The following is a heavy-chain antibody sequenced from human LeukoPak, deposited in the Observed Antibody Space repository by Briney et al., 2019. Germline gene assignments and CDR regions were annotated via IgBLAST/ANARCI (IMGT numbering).Heavy chain of an antibody. J-gene: IGHJ5*02. CDR1: GGTFSSYA. Sequence: ASVKVSCKASGGTFSSYAISWARQAPRQGLEWMGGIIPIFGTANYAQKFQGRVTITADESTSTAYMELSSLRSEDTAVYYCARDRSYCSGGSCYPQYNWFDPWGQGTLVTVSS. D-gene: IGHD2-15*01. CDR3: ARDRSYCSGGSCYPQYNWFDP. CDR2: IIPIFGTA. V-gene: IGHV1-69*01.